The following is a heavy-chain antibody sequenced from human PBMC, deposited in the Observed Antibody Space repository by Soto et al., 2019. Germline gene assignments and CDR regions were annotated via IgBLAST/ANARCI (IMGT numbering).Heavy chain of an antibody. Sequence: SLTCTVSGGSIDSYYWTWILQPPGEGLEWVGYDYYTGTTTYSPTLNHRVNISVETSMKQIFLKMRSLTAADTAFFYCARLGGYYQSLDTWGQGTLVTVSS. J-gene: IGHJ5*02. CDR3: ARLGGYYQSLDT. D-gene: IGHD3-22*01. V-gene: IGHV4-59*08. CDR2: DYYTGTT. CDR1: GGSIDSYY.